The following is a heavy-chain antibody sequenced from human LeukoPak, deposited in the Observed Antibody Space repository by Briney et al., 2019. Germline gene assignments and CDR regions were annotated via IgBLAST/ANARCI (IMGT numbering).Heavy chain of an antibody. CDR3: ARGQNYDFWSGYSFDY. D-gene: IGHD3-3*01. J-gene: IGHJ4*02. CDR1: GGSISSGSYY. CDR2: IYTSGST. Sequence: SETLSLTCTVSGGSISSGSYYWSWIRQPAGKGLEWIGRIYTSGSTNYNPSLKSRVTISVDTSKNQFSLNLSSVTAADTAVYYCARGQNYDFWSGYSFDYWGQGTLVTDSS. V-gene: IGHV4-61*02.